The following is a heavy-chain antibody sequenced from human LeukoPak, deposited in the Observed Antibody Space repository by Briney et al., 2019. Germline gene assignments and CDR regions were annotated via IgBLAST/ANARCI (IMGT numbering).Heavy chain of an antibody. CDR1: GFTFSDYY. CDR3: ARATLGYCSSTSCYAYYGMDV. D-gene: IGHD2-2*01. Sequence: GGSLRLSCAASGFTFSDYYMSWIRQAPGKGLEWVSYISSSGSTIYYADSVKGRFTISRDNSKNTLYLQMNSLRAEDTAVYYCARATLGYCSSTSCYAYYGMDVWGQGTTVTVSS. CDR2: ISSSGSTI. V-gene: IGHV3-11*04. J-gene: IGHJ6*02.